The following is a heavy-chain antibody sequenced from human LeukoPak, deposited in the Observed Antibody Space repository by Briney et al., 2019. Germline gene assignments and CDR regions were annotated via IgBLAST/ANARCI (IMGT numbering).Heavy chain of an antibody. CDR1: GYTLTELS. CDR3: AIATAIKYFQH. D-gene: IGHD4-11*01. J-gene: IGHJ1*01. V-gene: IGHV1-24*01. CDR2: FDPEDGET. Sequence: ASVKVSCKVSGYTLTELSMHWVRQAPGKGLEWMGGFDPEDGETIYAQKFQGRVTMTEDTSTDTAYMEPRSLRSDDTAVYYCAIATAIKYFQHWGQGTLVTVSS.